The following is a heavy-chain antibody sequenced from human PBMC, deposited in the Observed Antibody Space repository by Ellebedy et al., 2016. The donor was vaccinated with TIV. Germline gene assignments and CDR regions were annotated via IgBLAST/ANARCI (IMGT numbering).Heavy chain of an antibody. CDR1: GGTFSSYA. CDR2: IIPIFGTA. V-gene: IGHV1-69*13. CDR3: ARARGTVVYYYGMDF. Sequence: AASVKVSCKASGGTFSSYAISWVRQAPGQGLEWMGGIIPIFGTANYAQKFQGRVTITADESTSTAYMELSSLRSEDTAVYYCARARGTVVYYYGMDFWGQGTTVTVSS. D-gene: IGHD4-23*01. J-gene: IGHJ6*02.